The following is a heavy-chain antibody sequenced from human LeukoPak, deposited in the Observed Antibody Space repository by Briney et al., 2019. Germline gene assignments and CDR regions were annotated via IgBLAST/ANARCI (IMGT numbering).Heavy chain of an antibody. CDR3: ARKAGYRYYYYMDV. D-gene: IGHD5-12*01. Sequence: QPGGSLRLSCAASEFPFNGYWMSWVRQAPGKGLECVANINQDGSEKYYVDSVRGRFTISRDNAKNSLYLQMNSLRAEDTAVYYCARKAGYRYYYYMDVWGKGTTVTISS. J-gene: IGHJ6*03. CDR2: INQDGSEK. V-gene: IGHV3-7*01. CDR1: EFPFNGYW.